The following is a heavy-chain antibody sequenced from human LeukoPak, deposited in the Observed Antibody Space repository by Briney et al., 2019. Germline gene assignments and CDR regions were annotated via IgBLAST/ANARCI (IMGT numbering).Heavy chain of an antibody. J-gene: IGHJ4*02. CDR3: ARGVGATKLAPLDY. Sequence: GGSLRLSCAASGFTFSSYSMNWVRQAPGKGLEWVSSISSSSSYIYYADSVKGRFTISRDNAKNSLYLQMNSLRAEDTAVYYCARGVGATKLAPLDYWGQGTLVTVSS. V-gene: IGHV3-21*01. D-gene: IGHD1-26*01. CDR1: GFTFSSYS. CDR2: ISSSSSYI.